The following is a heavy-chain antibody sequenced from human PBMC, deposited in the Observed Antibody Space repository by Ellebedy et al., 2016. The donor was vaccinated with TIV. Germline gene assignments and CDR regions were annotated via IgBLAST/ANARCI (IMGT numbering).Heavy chain of an antibody. CDR3: AKDQEYFDYMDV. J-gene: IGHJ6*03. CDR2: ISSRGVTI. Sequence: GESLKISXAASGFSFTDYQMSWVRQAPGKGLEWVSYISSRGVTIHYADSVKGRFIISRDNAKNTLFLQVNSLRAEDTAVYYCAKDQEYFDYMDVWGKGTTVTVSS. V-gene: IGHV3-11*01. CDR1: GFSFTDYQ.